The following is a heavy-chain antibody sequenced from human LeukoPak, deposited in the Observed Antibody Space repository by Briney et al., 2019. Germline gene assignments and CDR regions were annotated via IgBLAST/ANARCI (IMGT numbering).Heavy chain of an antibody. Sequence: INSDGRSTTYADSVKGRFTVSRDNAKNTLYLDMTNLRAEDTAVYYCVRVAISGWYTALEYWGQGILVSVSS. V-gene: IGHV3-74*03. J-gene: IGHJ4*02. CDR2: INSDGRST. D-gene: IGHD6-19*01. CDR3: VRVAISGWYTALEY.